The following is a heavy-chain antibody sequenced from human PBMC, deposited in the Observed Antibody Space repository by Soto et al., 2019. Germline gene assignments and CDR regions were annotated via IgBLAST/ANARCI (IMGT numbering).Heavy chain of an antibody. Sequence: EVQLMESGGGLVQPGGSLGISCAASGFIVNNISMTWVRQAPGKGLEWLSTISPDDNTYYADSVKGRFTISRDSPKNTLYLQMNSLRAEDTAVYHCARDILGGSYDFSHGGQGALVTVSS. CDR2: ISPDDNT. CDR3: ARDILGGSYDFSH. D-gene: IGHD3-3*01. J-gene: IGHJ1*01. V-gene: IGHV3-66*01. CDR1: GFIVNNIS.